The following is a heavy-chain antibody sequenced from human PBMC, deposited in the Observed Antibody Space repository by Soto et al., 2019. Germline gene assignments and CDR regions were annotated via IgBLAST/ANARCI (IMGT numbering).Heavy chain of an antibody. Sequence: PGESLRVSCKGSGYSFTSYWIGWVRQMPGKGLEWMGIIYPGDSDTRYSPSFQGQVTISADKSISTAYLQWSSLKASDTAVYYCAKDEVITIFGVVINFAGMDVWGQGTTVTVSS. V-gene: IGHV5-51*01. D-gene: IGHD3-3*01. CDR1: GYSFTSYW. CDR2: IYPGDSDT. CDR3: AKDEVITIFGVVINFAGMDV. J-gene: IGHJ6*02.